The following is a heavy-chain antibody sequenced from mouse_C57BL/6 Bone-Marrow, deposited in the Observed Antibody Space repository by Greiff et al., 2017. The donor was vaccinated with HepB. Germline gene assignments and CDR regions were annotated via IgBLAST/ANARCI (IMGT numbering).Heavy chain of an antibody. CDR3: ARWLGGSRSGGY. D-gene: IGHD1-1*01. CDR1: GYTFTSYG. V-gene: IGHV1-81*01. CDR2: IYPRSGNT. J-gene: IGHJ2*01. Sequence: QVQLKESGAELARPGASVKLSCKASGYTFTSYGISWVKQRTGQGLEWIGEIYPRSGNTYYNEKFKGKATLTADKSSSTAYMELRSLTSEDSAVYFCARWLGGSRSGGYWGQGTTLTVSS.